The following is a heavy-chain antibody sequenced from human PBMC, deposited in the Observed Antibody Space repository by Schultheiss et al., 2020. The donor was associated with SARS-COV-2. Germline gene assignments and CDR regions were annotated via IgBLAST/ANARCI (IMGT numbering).Heavy chain of an antibody. J-gene: IGHJ4*02. CDR1: GGSISNYY. V-gene: IGHV4-59*01. CDR2: IYYSGST. CDR3: ARRRTEYCSGGSCYSFGYDS. D-gene: IGHD2-15*01. Sequence: SETLSLTCTVPGGSISNYYWSWIRQPPGKGLEWIGYIYYSGSTNYNPSLKSRVTISVDTSKNQFSLKLSSVTAADTAVYYCARRRTEYCSGGSCYSFGYDSWGQGPLVTVAS.